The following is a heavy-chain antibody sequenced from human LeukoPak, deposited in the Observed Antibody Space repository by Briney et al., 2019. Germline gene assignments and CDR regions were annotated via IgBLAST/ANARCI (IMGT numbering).Heavy chain of an antibody. D-gene: IGHD3-10*01. CDR2: IIPIFGTA. CDR3: ATDRGEGIDY. J-gene: IGHJ4*02. V-gene: IGHV1-69*06. CDR1: GRTFSSYA. Sequence: GASVNVSCMASGRTFSSYAISWVRQAPGQGLEWMGGIIPIFGTANYAQKFQGRVTITADKSTSTAYMELSSLRSEDTAVYYCATDRGEGIDYWGQGTLVIVSS.